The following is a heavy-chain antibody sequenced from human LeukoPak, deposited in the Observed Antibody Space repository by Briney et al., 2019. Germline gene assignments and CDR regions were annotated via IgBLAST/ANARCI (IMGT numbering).Heavy chain of an antibody. J-gene: IGHJ4*02. V-gene: IGHV4-61*01. CDR1: GGSASSGSDY. CDR2: IYYSGNT. Sequence: SATLSLTCTVSGGSASSGSDYGRLIRQPRGKGLEWIGYIYYSGNTNYNPSLKSRVTISVETSKTQFSLKLSSVTAADTAVYYCAYGDSGSFFFDFWGRGTLVTVSS. CDR3: AYGDSGSFFFDF. D-gene: IGHD4-17*01.